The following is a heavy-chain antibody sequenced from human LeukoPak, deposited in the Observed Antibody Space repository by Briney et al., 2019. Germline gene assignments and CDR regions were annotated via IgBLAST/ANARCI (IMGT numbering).Heavy chain of an antibody. Sequence: PSQTLCLTRGVSVGSITSTNSWSGVRQPPGQGLEWIGEFSLSGLTNYNPPPSSRALMPLDTPRNHLSRHLTPVTPPAAPRYYCSRENGALSPFGYWGQGYLVTVLS. CDR3: SRENGALSPFGY. V-gene: IGHV4-4*02. CDR1: VGSITSTNS. CDR2: FSLSGLT. J-gene: IGHJ4*02. D-gene: IGHD2-8*01.